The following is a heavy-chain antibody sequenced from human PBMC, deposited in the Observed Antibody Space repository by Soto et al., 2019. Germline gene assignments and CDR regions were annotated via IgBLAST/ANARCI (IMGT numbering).Heavy chain of an antibody. V-gene: IGHV3-30*18. D-gene: IGHD6-6*01. CDR1: GFTFSSYG. J-gene: IGHJ4*02. CDR2: ISYDGSNK. CDR3: AKDPGASSGLDY. Sequence: QVQLVESGGGVVQPGRSLRLSCAASGFTFSSYGMHWVRQAPGKGLEWVAVISYDGSNKYYADSVKGRFTISRDNSKNTLYLQMNSLIAEDTPVYYCAKDPGASSGLDYWGQVTLVTVSS.